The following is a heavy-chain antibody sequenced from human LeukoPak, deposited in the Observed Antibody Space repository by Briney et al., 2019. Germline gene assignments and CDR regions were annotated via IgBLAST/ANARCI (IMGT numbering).Heavy chain of an antibody. CDR3: ASGIYYDPGPHPPYLDY. J-gene: IGHJ4*02. CDR1: GGIFSRDA. D-gene: IGHD3-22*01. CDR2: IIPKFGAA. V-gene: IGHV1-69*13. Sequence: SVKVSCKASGGIFSRDAINWVRQAPGQGLEWMGGIIPKFGAANYAQKFQGRLMITADESTSTAYMELNSLRSDDTAVYYCASGIYYDPGPHPPYLDYWGQETLVTVSS.